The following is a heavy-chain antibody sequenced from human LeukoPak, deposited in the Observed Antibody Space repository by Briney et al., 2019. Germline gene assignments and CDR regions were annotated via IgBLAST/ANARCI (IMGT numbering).Heavy chain of an antibody. CDR3: ARAGSHSNVTHKHSGSPRFDY. V-gene: IGHV4-31*03. CDR2: MYDSGST. CDR1: GGSISSGGYD. D-gene: IGHD5-12*01. J-gene: IGHJ4*02. Sequence: SETLSLTCTVSGGSISSGGYDWSWIRQHPVKGLEWIGYMYDSGSTYYNPSLKSRVTISVDTSKNQFSLKLSSVTAADTAVYYCARAGSHSNVTHKHSGSPRFDYWGQGTLVTVSS.